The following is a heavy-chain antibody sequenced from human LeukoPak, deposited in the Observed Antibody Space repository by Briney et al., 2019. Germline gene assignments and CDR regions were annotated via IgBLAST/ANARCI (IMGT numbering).Heavy chain of an antibody. CDR1: GGTFSSYD. Sequence: GASVKASCKASGGTFSSYDISWVRQAPGQGLEWMGGIIPMLGTPNYAQKFQGRVTITADKSTSTAYMDLSSLRSEDTAVYYCARVFSSSWTGGYYYMDVWGKGTTVTVSS. CDR3: ARVFSSSWTGGYYYMDV. CDR2: IIPMLGTP. D-gene: IGHD6-13*01. V-gene: IGHV1-69*06. J-gene: IGHJ6*03.